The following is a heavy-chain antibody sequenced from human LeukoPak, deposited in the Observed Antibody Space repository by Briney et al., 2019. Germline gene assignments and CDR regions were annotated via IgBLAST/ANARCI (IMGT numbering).Heavy chain of an antibody. CDR1: GFTFDEHA. Sequence: GGSLRLPCVASGFTFDEHAMYWVRHAPGKGLEWVSGISGNSGSIGYADSVKGRFTISRDNAKNSLCLLMNSPRTEVTALYCYARYSALRQWLSNWYFERWGRGTLVT. CDR3: ARYSALRQWLSNWYFER. CDR2: ISGNSGSI. V-gene: IGHV3-9*01. D-gene: IGHD6-19*01. J-gene: IGHJ2*01.